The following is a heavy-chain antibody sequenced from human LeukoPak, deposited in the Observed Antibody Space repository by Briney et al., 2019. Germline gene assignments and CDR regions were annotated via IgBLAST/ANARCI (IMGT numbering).Heavy chain of an antibody. CDR1: GFTFSTYA. J-gene: IGHJ4*02. V-gene: IGHV3-23*01. CDR3: AKAVAGLFDY. Sequence: GGSLRLSCAASGFTFSTYAMSWVRQAPGKGLEWVSTISGGFDNTYYADSVRGRFTISRDNSKNTLYLQMNNVRAEDTAVYYCAKAVAGLFDYWGQGTLVTVSS. D-gene: IGHD6-19*01. CDR2: ISGGFDNT.